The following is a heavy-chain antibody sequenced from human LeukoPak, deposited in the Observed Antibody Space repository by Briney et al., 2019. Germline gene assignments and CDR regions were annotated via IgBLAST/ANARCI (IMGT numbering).Heavy chain of an antibody. Sequence: SETLSLTCAVYGGSFSGYCWSWIRQPPGKGLEWIGEINHSGSTNYNPSLKSRVTISVDTSKNQFSLKLSSVTAADTAVYYCARGPMTTVTNFDYWGRGTLVTVSS. CDR1: GGSFSGYC. D-gene: IGHD4-17*01. CDR3: ARGPMTTVTNFDY. CDR2: INHSGST. V-gene: IGHV4-34*01. J-gene: IGHJ4*02.